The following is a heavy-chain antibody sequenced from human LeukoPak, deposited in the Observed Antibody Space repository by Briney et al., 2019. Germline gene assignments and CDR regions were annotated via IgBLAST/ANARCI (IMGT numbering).Heavy chain of an antibody. J-gene: IGHJ6*02. CDR1: GGSFSGYY. V-gene: IGHV4-34*01. CDR2: INHSGST. CDR3: ARETLAYCGGDCYSDGMDV. Sequence: SETLSLTCAVYGGSFSGYYWSWIRQPPGKGLEWVGEINHSGSTNYNPSLKSRVTISVDTSKNQFSLKLSSVTAADTAVYYCARETLAYCGGDCYSDGMDVWGQGTTVTVSS. D-gene: IGHD2-21*02.